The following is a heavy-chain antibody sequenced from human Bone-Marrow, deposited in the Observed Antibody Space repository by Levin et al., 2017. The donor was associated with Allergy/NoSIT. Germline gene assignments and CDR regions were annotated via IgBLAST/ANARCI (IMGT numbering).Heavy chain of an antibody. CDR1: GGTFSNET. J-gene: IGHJ6*02. CDR3: AREDRNYYGPVNYKYYYCSGLDV. Sequence: ASVKVSCKAAGGTFSNETFSWVRQVPGQGPEWMGRIIPIIGRVKYAQKFQDRVTITADKSTSTVYMDLRSLRSEDAAIYYCAREDRNYYGPVNYKYYYCSGLDVWGQGTTITVSS. D-gene: IGHD3-10*01. CDR2: IIPIIGRV. V-gene: IGHV1-69*08.